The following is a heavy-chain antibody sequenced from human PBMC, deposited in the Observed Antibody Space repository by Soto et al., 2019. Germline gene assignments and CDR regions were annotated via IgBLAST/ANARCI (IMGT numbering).Heavy chain of an antibody. CDR1: GGSISSVGYY. D-gene: IGHD3-10*01. V-gene: IGHV4-31*03. J-gene: IGHJ6*03. CDR2: IYYSGST. Sequence: QVQLQESGPGLVKPSQTLSLTCTVSGGSISSVGYYWSWIRQHPGKGLEWIGYIYYSGSTYYNPSPQSRVTISVDTAKKQFYLKLSSVTAADTAVYYCARGSGSSLLYYYYYMDVWGKGTTVTVSS. CDR3: ARGSGSSLLYYYYYMDV.